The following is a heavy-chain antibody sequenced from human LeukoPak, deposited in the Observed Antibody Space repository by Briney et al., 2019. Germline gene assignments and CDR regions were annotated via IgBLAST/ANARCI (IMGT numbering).Heavy chain of an antibody. CDR1: GGSISSGDYY. D-gene: IGHD3-22*01. CDR2: IYYSGST. Sequence: SETLSLTCSVSGGSISSGDYYWSWIRQPPGKGLEWIGYIYYSGSTYYNPSLKSRVTISVDTSKNQFSLKLSSVTAADTAVYYCARELSGYGASDYWGQGTLVTVSS. CDR3: ARELSGYGASDY. J-gene: IGHJ4*02. V-gene: IGHV4-31*03.